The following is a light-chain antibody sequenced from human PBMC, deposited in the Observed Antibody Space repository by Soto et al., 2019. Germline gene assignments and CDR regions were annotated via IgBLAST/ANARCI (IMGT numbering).Light chain of an antibody. CDR1: NSDVGGYNY. CDR3: CSYVDTDTWV. V-gene: IGLV2-11*01. CDR2: GVS. J-gene: IGLJ3*02. Sequence: QSALTQPRSVSGSPGQSVTISCTGTNSDVGGYNYVSWYQQYPGKAPKLMISGVSERPSGVPDRFSGSKSGNTASLTISGLQAEDEGDYYCCSYVDTDTWVFGGGTKLTVL.